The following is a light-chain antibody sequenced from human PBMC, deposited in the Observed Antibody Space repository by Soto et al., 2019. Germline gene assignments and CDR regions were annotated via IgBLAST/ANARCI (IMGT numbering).Light chain of an antibody. CDR1: QSVLYSPNNKNY. CDR2: WAS. V-gene: IGKV4-1*01. J-gene: IGKJ1*01. CDR3: QQYYSTPTWT. Sequence: DIVMTQSPDSLAVSLGERATINCKSSQSVLYSPNNKNYLAWYQQKPGQPPKLLVYWASTRESGVPDRFSGSGSGTDFTLTINSLQAEDVAVYYCQQYYSTPTWTFGQGTNVEIK.